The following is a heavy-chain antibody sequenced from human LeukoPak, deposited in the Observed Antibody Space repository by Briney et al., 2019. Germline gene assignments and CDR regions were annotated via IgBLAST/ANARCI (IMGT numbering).Heavy chain of an antibody. V-gene: IGHV3-23*01. CDR1: GFTFSTYA. J-gene: IGHJ5*02. D-gene: IGHD6-19*01. Sequence: GGSLRLSCAASGFTFSTYAMSWVRQAPGKGLEWVSTISGSGGSTYYADSVKGRLTISRDNSKNTLYLQMNSLRAEDTAVYYCARGSSGWFDDNWFDPWGQGTLVTVSS. CDR2: ISGSGGST. CDR3: ARGSSGWFDDNWFDP.